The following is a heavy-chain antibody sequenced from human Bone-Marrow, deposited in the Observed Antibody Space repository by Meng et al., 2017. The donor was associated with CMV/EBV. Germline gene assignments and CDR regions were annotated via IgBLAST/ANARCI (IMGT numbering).Heavy chain of an antibody. V-gene: IGHV1-69*04. J-gene: IGHJ4*02. CDR3: ARDPDPLHYCTNGVCYGDY. Sequence: SVKVSCKASGGTFNIYAITWVRQAPGQGLEWMGRIIPILGIANYAQKFQGRVTITADKSTSTAYMELSSLRSEDTAVYYCARDPDPLHYCTNGVCYGDYWGQGTLVTVSS. CDR2: IIPILGIA. D-gene: IGHD2-8*01. CDR1: GGTFNIYA.